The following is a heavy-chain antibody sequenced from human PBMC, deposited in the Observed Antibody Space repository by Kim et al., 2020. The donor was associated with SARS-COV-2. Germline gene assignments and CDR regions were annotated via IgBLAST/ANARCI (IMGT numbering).Heavy chain of an antibody. CDR1: GFTFSSYG. V-gene: IGHV3-30*18. D-gene: IGHD6-6*01. Sequence: GGSLRLSCAASGFTFSSYGMHWVRQAPGKGLEWVAVISYDGSNKYYADSVKGRFTISRDNSKNTLYLQMNSLRAEDTAVYYCAKDQRHRYYSSSPHDHDYWGQGTLVTVSS. CDR3: AKDQRHRYYSSSPHDHDY. J-gene: IGHJ4*02. CDR2: ISYDGSNK.